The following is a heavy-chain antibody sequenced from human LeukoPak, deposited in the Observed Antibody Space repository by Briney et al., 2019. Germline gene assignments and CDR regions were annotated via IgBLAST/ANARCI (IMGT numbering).Heavy chain of an antibody. CDR2: INPNSGGT. D-gene: IGHD3-10*01. V-gene: IGHV1-2*04. CDR3: ARGPSGSDY. CDR1: GYTFTGYY. Sequence: GSVKVSCKASGYTFTGYYMHWVRQAPGQGLEWKGWINPNSGGTNYAQKFQGWVTMTRDTSINTAYMDLSSLRSDDTAVYYCARGPSGSDYWGQGTLVTVSS. J-gene: IGHJ4*02.